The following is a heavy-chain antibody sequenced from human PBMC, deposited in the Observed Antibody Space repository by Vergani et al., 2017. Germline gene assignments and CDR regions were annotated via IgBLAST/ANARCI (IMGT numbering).Heavy chain of an antibody. V-gene: IGHV3-9*01. CDR3: AKSGGSWYLDY. CDR2: ISWNSGRI. Sequence: EVQLVESGGGLVQPGRSLRLSCAASGFTFDDYAMHWVRQAPGKGLEWVSGISWNSGRIGYADSVKGRFTISRDNAKNSLYLQMNSLRAEDTALYYCAKSGGSWYLDYWGQGTLVTVSS. CDR1: GFTFDDYA. J-gene: IGHJ4*02. D-gene: IGHD6-13*01.